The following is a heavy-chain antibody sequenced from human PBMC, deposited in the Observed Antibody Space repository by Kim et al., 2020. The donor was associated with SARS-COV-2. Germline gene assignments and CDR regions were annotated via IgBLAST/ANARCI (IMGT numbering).Heavy chain of an antibody. CDR3: ARARAYSSSWSGGGSYNWFDP. CDR1: GFTFSSYS. CDR2: ISSSSSTI. J-gene: IGHJ5*02. D-gene: IGHD6-13*01. Sequence: GGSLRLSCAASGFTFSSYSMNWVRQAPGKGLEWVSYISSSSSTIYYADSVKGRFTISRDNAKNSLYLQMNSLRDEDTAVYYCARARAYSSSWSGGGSYNWFDPWGQGTLVTVSS. V-gene: IGHV3-48*02.